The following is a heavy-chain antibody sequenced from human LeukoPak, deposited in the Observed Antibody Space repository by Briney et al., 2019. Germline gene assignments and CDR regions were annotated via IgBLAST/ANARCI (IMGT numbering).Heavy chain of an antibody. D-gene: IGHD2-2*02. CDR2: IYSGGST. V-gene: IGHV3-66*02. J-gene: IGHJ6*03. Sequence: GGSLRLSCAASGFTVSSDYMSWVRQAPGKGLEWVSVIYSGGSTYYADSVKGRFTISRDNSKNTLYLQMNSLRAEDTAVYYCARDRPGRGVVVPAAIVRRSGYMDVWGKGTTVTVSS. CDR1: GFTVSSDY. CDR3: ARDRPGRGVVVPAAIVRRSGYMDV.